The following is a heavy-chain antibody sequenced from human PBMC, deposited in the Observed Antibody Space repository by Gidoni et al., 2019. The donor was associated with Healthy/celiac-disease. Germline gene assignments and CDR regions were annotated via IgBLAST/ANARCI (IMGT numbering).Heavy chain of an antibody. J-gene: IGHJ3*02. CDR2: IYWDDDK. CDR1: GFSLSTSGVG. CDR3: AHRRIPLLRFFVPTGAFDI. V-gene: IGHV2-5*02. D-gene: IGHD3-3*01. Sequence: QITLKESGPTLVKPTQTLTLTCTFSGFSLSTSGVGVGWIRQPPGKALEWLALIYWDDDKRYSPSLKSRLTITKDTSKNQVVLTMTNMDPVDTATYYCAHRRIPLLRFFVPTGAFDIWGQGTMVTVSS.